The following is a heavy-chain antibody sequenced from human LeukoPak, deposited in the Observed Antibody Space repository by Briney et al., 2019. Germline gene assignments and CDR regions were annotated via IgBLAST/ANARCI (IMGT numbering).Heavy chain of an antibody. D-gene: IGHD6-6*01. V-gene: IGHV1-69*13. CDR3: ARDWGVEARPGYMDV. CDR1: GGTFSSYA. CDR2: IIPIFGTA. Sequence: SVKVSCKASGGTFSSYAISWVRQAPGQGLEWMGGIIPIFGTANYAQKFQGRVTITADESTSTAYMELSSLRSEDTAVYFCARDWGVEARPGYMDVWGKGTTVTVSS. J-gene: IGHJ6*03.